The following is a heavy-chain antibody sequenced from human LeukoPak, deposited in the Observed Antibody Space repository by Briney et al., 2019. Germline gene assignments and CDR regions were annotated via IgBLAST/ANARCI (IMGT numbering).Heavy chain of an antibody. CDR1: GFTFSNFA. CDR2: IVGSSST. V-gene: IGHV3-21*01. J-gene: IGHJ4*02. CDR3: ARIGAGSSRDY. Sequence: GGSLRLSCAASGFTFSNFAMTWVRQAPGKGLEWVLSIVGSSSTYYADSLKGRFTISRDNAKDSLHLQMNSLRAEDTAVYYCARIGAGSSRDYWGQGTLVTVSS. D-gene: IGHD6-13*01.